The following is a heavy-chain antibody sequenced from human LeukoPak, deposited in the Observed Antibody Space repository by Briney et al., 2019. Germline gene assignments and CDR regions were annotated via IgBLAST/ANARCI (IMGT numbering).Heavy chain of an antibody. V-gene: IGHV3-21*01. J-gene: IGHJ4*02. CDR2: ISSSSSYI. Sequence: PGGSLRLSCAASGFTFSSYSMNWVRQAPGKGLEWVSSISSSSSYIYYADSVKGRFTISRDNAKNSLYLQMNSLRVEDTAVYYCAKDMLKQWLVDYWGQGTLVTVSS. D-gene: IGHD6-19*01. CDR1: GFTFSSYS. CDR3: AKDMLKQWLVDY.